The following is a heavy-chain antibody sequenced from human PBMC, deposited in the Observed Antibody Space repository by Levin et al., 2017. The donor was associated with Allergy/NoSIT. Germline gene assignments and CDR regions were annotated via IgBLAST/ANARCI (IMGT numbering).Heavy chain of an antibody. CDR3: ARGRDYGDYVNPPTSP. Sequence: GGSLRLSCAASGFTFSSYAMHWVRQAPGKGLEWVAVISYDGSNKYYADSVKGRFTISRDNSKNTLYLQMNSLRAEDTAVYYCARGRDYGDYVNPPTSPWGQGTLVTVSS. V-gene: IGHV3-30*04. J-gene: IGHJ5*02. D-gene: IGHD4-17*01. CDR2: ISYDGSNK. CDR1: GFTFSSYA.